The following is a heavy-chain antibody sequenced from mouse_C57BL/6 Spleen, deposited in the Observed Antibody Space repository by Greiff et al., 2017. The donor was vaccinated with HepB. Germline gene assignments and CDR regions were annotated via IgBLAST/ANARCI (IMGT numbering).Heavy chain of an antibody. CDR1: GYSFTGYY. V-gene: IGHV1-43*01. CDR3: ARPPVFDV. CDR2: INPSTGGT. J-gene: IGHJ1*03. Sequence: EVQLQQSGPELVKPGASVKISCKASGYSFTGYYMHWVKQSSEKSLEWIGEINPSTGGTSYNQKFKGKATLTVDKSSSTAYMQLKSLTSEDSAVYYCARPPVFDVWGTGTTVTVSS.